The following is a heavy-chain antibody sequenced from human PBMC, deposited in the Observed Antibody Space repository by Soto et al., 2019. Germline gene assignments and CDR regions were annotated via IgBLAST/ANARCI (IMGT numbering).Heavy chain of an antibody. CDR3: ARGGSLYWYFDL. J-gene: IGHJ2*01. D-gene: IGHD1-26*01. Sequence: GPSVKVSCKASGYTFTSYAMHWVRQAPGQRLEWMGWINAGNGNTKYSQKFQGRVTITRDTSASTAYMELSSLRSEDTAVYYCARGGSLYWYFDLXGRGTLVTVSS. CDR2: INAGNGNT. CDR1: GYTFTSYA. V-gene: IGHV1-3*01.